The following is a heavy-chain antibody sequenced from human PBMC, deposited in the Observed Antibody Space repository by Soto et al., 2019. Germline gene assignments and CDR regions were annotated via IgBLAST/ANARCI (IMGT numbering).Heavy chain of an antibody. CDR1: GGSISSGDYY. CDR3: GRHQLQRWLQILGPPDY. Sequence: SETLSLTCTVSGGSISSGDYYWCWLRQPPGKGLEWIGYIYYSGSTYYNPSLKSRVTISVDTSKNQFSLKLSSVTAADTAVYHYGRHQLQRWLQILGPPDYWGRGTLVIVSS. J-gene: IGHJ4*02. D-gene: IGHD5-12*01. CDR2: IYYSGST. V-gene: IGHV4-30-4*01.